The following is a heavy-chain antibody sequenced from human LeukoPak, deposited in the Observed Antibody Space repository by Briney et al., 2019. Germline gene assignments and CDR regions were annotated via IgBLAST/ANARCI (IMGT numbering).Heavy chain of an antibody. CDR1: GYTFTSYY. J-gene: IGHJ4*02. CDR3: ATDRGYCSSTSCYTEEYRPGSFDY. D-gene: IGHD2-2*02. Sequence: GASVKVSCKASGYTFTSYYMHWVRQAPGQGLEWMGVINPSGGSTSYAQKFQGRVTITRDTSTSTVYMELSSLRSEDTAVYYCATDRGYCSSTSCYTEEYRPGSFDYWGQGTLVTVSS. CDR2: INPSGGST. V-gene: IGHV1-46*01.